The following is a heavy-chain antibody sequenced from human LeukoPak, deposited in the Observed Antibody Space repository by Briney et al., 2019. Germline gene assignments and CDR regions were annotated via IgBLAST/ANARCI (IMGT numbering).Heavy chain of an antibody. Sequence: GGSLRLSCAASGFTFSSYGMHWVRQAPGKGLEWVAFIRCDGSNKYYADSVKGRFTISRDNSKNTLYLQMNSLRAEDTAVYYCAKDPSDDILTGYPYWGQGTLVTVSS. CDR3: AKDPSDDILTGYPY. J-gene: IGHJ4*02. CDR1: GFTFSSYG. D-gene: IGHD3-9*01. CDR2: IRCDGSNK. V-gene: IGHV3-30*02.